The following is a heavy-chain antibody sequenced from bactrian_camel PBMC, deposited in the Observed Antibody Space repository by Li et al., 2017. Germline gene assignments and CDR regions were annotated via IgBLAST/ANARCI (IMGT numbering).Heavy chain of an antibody. CDR1: GSTHVPYS. Sequence: VQLVESGGGSAQAGGSLRLSCVASGSTHVPYSMGWFRRGLGIEREGVAVIDADGSTAYPDSVKGRFTITQDGAKNTVELQMNSLKPEDTGIYYCAADRARCHWYSAGYIYWGQGTQVTVS. CDR3: AADRARCHWYSAGYIY. V-gene: IGHV3S9*01. J-gene: IGHJ4*01. D-gene: IGHD6*01. CDR2: IDADGST.